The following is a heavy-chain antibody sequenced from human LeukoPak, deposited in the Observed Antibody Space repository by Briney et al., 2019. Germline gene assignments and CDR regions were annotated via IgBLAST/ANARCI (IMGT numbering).Heavy chain of an antibody. CDR3: AELGITMIGGV. V-gene: IGHV3-48*04. Sequence: GGTLRLSCAASGFTFSGYGMTWVRQAPGKGLEWVSYISSSGSTIYYADSVKGRFTISRDNAKNSLYLQMNSLRGEDTAVYYCAELGITMIGGVWGKGTTVTISS. D-gene: IGHD3-10*02. J-gene: IGHJ6*04. CDR2: ISSSGSTI. CDR1: GFTFSGYG.